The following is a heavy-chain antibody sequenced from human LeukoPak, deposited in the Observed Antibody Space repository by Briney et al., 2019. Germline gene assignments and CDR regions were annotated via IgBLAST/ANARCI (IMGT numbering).Heavy chain of an antibody. V-gene: IGHV3-11*01. CDR2: IGSSGRTI. Sequence: GGSLRLSCAASGFTFSDYYMSWIRQAPGKGLEWVSYIGSSGRTIFYADSVKGRFTISRDNAKNSMYLQMNSLRAEDTAVYYCARDPYGGNSPFDYWGLGTLVTVSS. CDR3: ARDPYGGNSPFDY. J-gene: IGHJ4*02. CDR1: GFTFSDYY. D-gene: IGHD4-23*01.